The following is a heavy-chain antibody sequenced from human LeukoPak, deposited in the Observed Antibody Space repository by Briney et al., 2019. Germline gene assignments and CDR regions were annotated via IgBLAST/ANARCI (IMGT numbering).Heavy chain of an antibody. CDR1: GLTFSSYA. CDR3: AKDLSRHTAAGSPFDY. CDR2: ISGSGGST. Sequence: GGSLRLSCAASGLTFSSYAMSWVRQAPGKGLEWVSAISGSGGSTYYADSVKGRFTISRDNSKNTLYLQMNSLRAEDTAVYYCAKDLSRHTAAGSPFDYWGQGTLVTVSS. D-gene: IGHD6-13*01. V-gene: IGHV3-23*01. J-gene: IGHJ4*02.